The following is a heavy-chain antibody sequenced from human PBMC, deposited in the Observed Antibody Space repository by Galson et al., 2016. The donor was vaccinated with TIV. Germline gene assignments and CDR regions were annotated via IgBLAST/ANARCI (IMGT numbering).Heavy chain of an antibody. CDR1: GDSVSSNSAA. CDR3: ARATPSVFGIIMTLDS. J-gene: IGHJ4*02. Sequence: CAISGDSVSSNSAAWNWLRQSPSRGLEWLGRTFYRSKWYNDYAPSVKSRITINPDTSKNQFSLQLNSVTPEDTAVYYFARATPSVFGIIMTLDSWGQGTLVTVSS. CDR2: TFYRSKWYN. V-gene: IGHV6-1*01. D-gene: IGHD3-16*01.